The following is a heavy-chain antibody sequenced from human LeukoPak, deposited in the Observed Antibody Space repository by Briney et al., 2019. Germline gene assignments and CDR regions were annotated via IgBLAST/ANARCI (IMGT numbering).Heavy chain of an antibody. D-gene: IGHD4-17*01. CDR3: ARDYGDY. J-gene: IGHJ4*02. CDR2: IHTSGTT. V-gene: IGHV4-61*02. Sequence: PSQTLSLTCTVSGGSISSGTYYWSWIRQPAGKGLEWIGRIHTSGTTNYNPSLKSRVTISVDTSKNQFSLKLSPATAADTAVYYCARDYGDYWGQGTLVTVSS. CDR1: GGSISSGTYY.